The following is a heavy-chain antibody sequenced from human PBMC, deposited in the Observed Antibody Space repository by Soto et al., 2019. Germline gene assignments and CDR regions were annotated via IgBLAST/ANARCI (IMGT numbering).Heavy chain of an antibody. CDR2: IYYSGST. CDR1: GFSISSSSYY. V-gene: IGHV4-39*01. J-gene: IGHJ1*01. Sequence: SETLSLTCTVSGFSISSSSYYWGWIRQPPGKGLEWIGSIYYSGSTYYNTSLKSRVIISVDTSKNQFSLKLSSVTAADTAVYYCARHDSGSYHYPEYFRHWGQGTLVTVS. D-gene: IGHD1-26*01. CDR3: ARHDSGSYHYPEYFRH.